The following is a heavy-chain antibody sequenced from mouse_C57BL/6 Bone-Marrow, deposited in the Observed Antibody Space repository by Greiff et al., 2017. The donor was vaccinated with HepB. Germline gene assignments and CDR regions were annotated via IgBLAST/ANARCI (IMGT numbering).Heavy chain of an antibody. CDR3: ARYSRYGSLVDY. V-gene: IGHV7-3*01. CDR2: IRNKANGYTT. D-gene: IGHD1-1*01. CDR1: GFTFTDYY. J-gene: IGHJ4*01. Sequence: EVQRVESGGGLVQPGGSLSLSCAASGFTFTDYYMSWVRQPPGKALEWLGFIRNKANGYTTEYSASVKGRFTISRDNSQSILYLQMNALRAEDSATYYCARYSRYGSLVDYWGQGTSVTVSS.